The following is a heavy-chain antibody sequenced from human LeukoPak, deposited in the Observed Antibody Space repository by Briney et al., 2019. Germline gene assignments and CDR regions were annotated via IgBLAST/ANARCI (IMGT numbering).Heavy chain of an antibody. CDR2: INSDGSST. V-gene: IGHV3-74*01. Sequence: PGGSLRLSCAASGFTFSSYWMHWVRQAPGKGLVWVSRINSDGSSTSYADSVKGRFTISRDNAKNSVNLQMNSLRAEDTAVYYCVPHFESWKGYFDNWGQGTLVTVSP. J-gene: IGHJ4*02. D-gene: IGHD3-3*01. CDR3: VPHFESWKGYFDN. CDR1: GFTFSSYW.